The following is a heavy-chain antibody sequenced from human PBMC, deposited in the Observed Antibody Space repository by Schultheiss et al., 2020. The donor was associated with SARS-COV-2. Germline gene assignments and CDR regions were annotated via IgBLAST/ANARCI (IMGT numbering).Heavy chain of an antibody. CDR2: INHSGST. V-gene: IGHV4-34*01. CDR1: GGSFSGYY. D-gene: IGHD1-26*01. J-gene: IGHJ4*02. CDR3: AKEGGSYYGGVDY. Sequence: SETLSLTCAVYGGSFSGYYWSWIRQPPGKGLEWIGEINHSGSTNYNPSLKSRVTISVDTSKNQFSLKLSSVTAADTAVYYCAKEGGSYYGGVDYWGQGTLVTVSS.